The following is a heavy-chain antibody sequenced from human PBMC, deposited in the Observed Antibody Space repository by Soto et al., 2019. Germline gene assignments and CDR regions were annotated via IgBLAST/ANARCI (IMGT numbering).Heavy chain of an antibody. J-gene: IGHJ5*02. V-gene: IGHV1-2*02. CDR3: ARLREDGFGP. CDR1: GYTFTGYY. Sequence: SWKDSCKASGYTFTGYYMHWVRQAPGQGLECMGWINPNSGGTNYAQKFQGRVTMTRETSISTAYMELSRLRSDDTAVYYCARLREDGFGPWGQGTLVTVSS. D-gene: IGHD2-15*01. CDR2: INPNSGGT.